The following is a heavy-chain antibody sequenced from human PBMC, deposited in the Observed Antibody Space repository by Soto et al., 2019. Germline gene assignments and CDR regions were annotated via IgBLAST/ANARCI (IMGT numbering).Heavy chain of an antibody. CDR3: ARGGRKWLVTSDFTS. Sequence: VQLVESGGGVVQPGRSLRLSCAASGFTFSDYAMHWVRQAPGKGLEWVAVVSHDGRNTHYADSVKGRFTISRDSCKDPVSLGMTCRRAEDTAGYYCARGGRKWLVTSDFTSWGQGALVTVSS. CDR2: VSHDGRNT. D-gene: IGHD6-19*01. V-gene: IGHV3-30*03. CDR1: GFTFSDYA. J-gene: IGHJ4*02.